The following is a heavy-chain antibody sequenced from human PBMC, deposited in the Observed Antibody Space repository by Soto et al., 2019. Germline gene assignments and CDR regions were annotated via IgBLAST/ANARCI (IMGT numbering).Heavy chain of an antibody. CDR2: IYYSGST. Sequence: KPSETLSLTCTVSGGSVSSGSHYWSWIRQPPGKGLEWIGYIYYSGSTNYNPSLKSRVTISVDTSKNQFSLKLSSVTAADTAVYYCARGYGGTVSPKYWGQGTLVTVSS. CDR1: GGSVSSGSHY. J-gene: IGHJ4*02. V-gene: IGHV4-61*01. CDR3: ARGYGGTVSPKY. D-gene: IGHD4-17*01.